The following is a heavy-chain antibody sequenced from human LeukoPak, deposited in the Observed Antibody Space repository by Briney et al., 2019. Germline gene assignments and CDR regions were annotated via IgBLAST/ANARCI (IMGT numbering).Heavy chain of an antibody. CDR1: GGSISSYY. D-gene: IGHD1-26*01. CDR3: ARYPIGSYFDY. V-gene: IGHV4-59*08. Sequence: SETLSLTCTVSGGSISSYYWTWIRQPPGKGLEWIGHIYYSGSTNYNPSLKSRVTISVDTSKNQFSLKLSSVTAADTAVYYCARYPIGSYFDYWGQGTLVTVSS. CDR2: IYYSGST. J-gene: IGHJ4*02.